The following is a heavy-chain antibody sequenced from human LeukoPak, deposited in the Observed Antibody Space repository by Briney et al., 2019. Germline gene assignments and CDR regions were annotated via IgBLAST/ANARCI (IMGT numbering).Heavy chain of an antibody. J-gene: IGHJ4*02. CDR3: ARGPNSNWSGLDF. V-gene: IGHV3-13*01. CDR2: LHSNTNT. D-gene: IGHD6-6*01. CDR1: QFIFDTYD. Sequence: PGGSLRLSCAAPQFIFDTYDRYWVRQPTGEGLECVSNLHSNTNTCYPVSVKGRFTVSRDNAKNTLYLQVNNLRAEDTAVYYCARGPNSNWSGLDFWGQGTLLTVSS.